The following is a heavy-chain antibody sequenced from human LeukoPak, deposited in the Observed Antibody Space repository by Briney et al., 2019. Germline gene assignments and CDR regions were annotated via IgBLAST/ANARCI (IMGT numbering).Heavy chain of an antibody. CDR3: ARTTMVRGVTPIGY. D-gene: IGHD3-10*01. CDR2: INPNSGGT. Sequence: GASVKVSCKASGYTFTGYYMHWVRQALGQGLEWMGWINPNSGGTNYAQKFQGRVTMTRDTSISTAYMELSRLRSDDTAVYYCARTTMVRGVTPIGYWGQGTLVTVSS. CDR1: GYTFTGYY. V-gene: IGHV1-2*02. J-gene: IGHJ4*02.